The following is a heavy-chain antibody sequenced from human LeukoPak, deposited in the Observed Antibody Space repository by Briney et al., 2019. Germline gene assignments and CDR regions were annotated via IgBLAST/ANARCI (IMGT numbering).Heavy chain of an antibody. CDR1: GGSISSYY. CDR2: IYYSGST. J-gene: IGHJ4*02. Sequence: PSETLSLTCTVSGGSISSYYWSWIRQPPGKGLEWIGSIYYSGSTYYNPSLKSRVTISVDTSKNQFSLKLSSVTAADTAVYYCARDQLSIAAAGTGEYYFDYWGQGTLVTVSS. D-gene: IGHD6-13*01. CDR3: ARDQLSIAAAGTGEYYFDY. V-gene: IGHV4-59*12.